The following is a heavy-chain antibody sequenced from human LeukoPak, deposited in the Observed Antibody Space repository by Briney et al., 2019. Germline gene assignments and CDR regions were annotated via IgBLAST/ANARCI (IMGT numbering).Heavy chain of an antibody. J-gene: IGHJ5*02. D-gene: IGHD2-2*01. CDR2: IYHSGSA. Sequence: PSETLSLNCGVSGYSISSGYQWAWIRQSPGKGLEWIGSIYHSGSAHYNPSLKSRVTISVETSKNQFSLNMYSVTAADTAVYYCARDPRWLTPDCTSTSCYENYFDPWGQGTLVTVSS. CDR1: GYSISSGYQ. V-gene: IGHV4-38-2*02. CDR3: ARDPRWLTPDCTSTSCYENYFDP.